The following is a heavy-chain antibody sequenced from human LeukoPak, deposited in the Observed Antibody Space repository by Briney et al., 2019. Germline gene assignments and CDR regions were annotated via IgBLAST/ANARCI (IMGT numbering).Heavy chain of an antibody. V-gene: IGHV4-34*01. Sequence: SETLSLTCAVYGGSFSGYYWSWIRQPPGKGLEWIGEINHSGSTNYNPSLKSRVTISVDTSKNQFSLKLSSVTAADTAVYYCARGSSGWYGSPLSFFDYWGQGTLVTVSS. D-gene: IGHD6-19*01. CDR3: ARGSSGWYGSPLSFFDY. CDR2: INHSGST. CDR1: GGSFSGYY. J-gene: IGHJ4*02.